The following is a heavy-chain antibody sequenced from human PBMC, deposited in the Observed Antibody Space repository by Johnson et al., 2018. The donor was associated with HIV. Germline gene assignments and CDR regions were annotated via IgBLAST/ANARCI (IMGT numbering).Heavy chain of an antibody. CDR2: ISYDGRNK. V-gene: IGHV3-30-3*01. D-gene: IGHD4-17*01. CDR3: ARGEDGVDAFDI. Sequence: QVQLVESGGGVVQPGRSLRLSCAASGFTFSSYAMHWVRQAPGTGLEWVAVISYDGRNKYYADSVTRRFTISRDNSKNTLYLQMNSLRAEDTAVYYCARGEDGVDAFDIWGQGTMVTVSS. CDR1: GFTFSSYA. J-gene: IGHJ3*02.